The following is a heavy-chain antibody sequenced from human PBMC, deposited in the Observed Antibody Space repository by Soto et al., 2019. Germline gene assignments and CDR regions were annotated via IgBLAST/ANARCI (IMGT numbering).Heavy chain of an antibody. CDR3: ARGGGATRHFAY. D-gene: IGHD1-26*01. V-gene: IGHV3-48*03. CDR2: ISSSGSTI. CDR1: GFTFSSYE. Sequence: EVQLVESGGGLVQPGGSLRLSCAASGFTFSSYEMNWVRQAPGKGLEWVSYISSSGSTIYYADSVKGRFTISRDNAKNSLYLQMNSLRAEDTAVYYCARGGGATRHFAYWGQGTLVTVSS. J-gene: IGHJ4*02.